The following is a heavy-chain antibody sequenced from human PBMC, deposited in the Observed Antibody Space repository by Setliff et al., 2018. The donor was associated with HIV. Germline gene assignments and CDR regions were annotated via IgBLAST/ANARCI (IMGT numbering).Heavy chain of an antibody. CDR3: ARPLYGGNSDVGGF. CDR1: GFTFSNYW. V-gene: IGHV3-7*01. Sequence: PGGSLRLSCAASGFTFSNYWMNWVRQAPGKGLEWVANIKQDGSEKYYVDSVKGRFTISRDNAKNALFLQMSSLTVEDTAVYYCARPLYGGNSDVGGFWGQGTLVTVSS. CDR2: IKQDGSEK. J-gene: IGHJ1*01. D-gene: IGHD4-17*01.